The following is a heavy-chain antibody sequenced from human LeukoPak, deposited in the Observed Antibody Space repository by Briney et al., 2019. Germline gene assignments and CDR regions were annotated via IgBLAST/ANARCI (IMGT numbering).Heavy chain of an antibody. D-gene: IGHD5-12*01. Sequence: TGGSLRLSCAASGFTFRSYWMSWVRQAPGKGLEWVANINQGGSVQYYMDSVKGLFTISRDDAKNSLYVQMNSLRDEDTAVYYCARVEYSGWNLEYWGQGTLVTVSS. CDR1: GFTFRSYW. J-gene: IGHJ4*02. V-gene: IGHV3-7*01. CDR2: INQGGSVQ. CDR3: ARVEYSGWNLEY.